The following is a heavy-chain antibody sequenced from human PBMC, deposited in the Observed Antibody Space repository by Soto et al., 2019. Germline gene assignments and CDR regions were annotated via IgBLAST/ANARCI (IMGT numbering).Heavy chain of an antibody. J-gene: IGHJ4*02. CDR1: GFTFRNYW. CDR3: VRENYFDY. CDR2: IKQDGSER. Sequence: QLVESGGGLVQPGGSLRLSCAGSGFTFRNYWMGWVRQAPGRRLEWVANIKQDGSERSYADSVKGRFTISRDNAKNSLFLQMSSLGADDTAVYYCVRENYFDYWGQGILVFVSS. V-gene: IGHV3-7*01.